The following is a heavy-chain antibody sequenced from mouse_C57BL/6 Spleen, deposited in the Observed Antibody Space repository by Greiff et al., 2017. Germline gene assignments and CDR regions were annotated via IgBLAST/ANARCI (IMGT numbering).Heavy chain of an antibody. Sequence: QVQLQQPGAELVRPGASVKLSCKASGYTFTDYYINWVKQRPGQGLEWIARIYPGSGNTYYNEKFKGKATLTAEKSSSTAYMQLSSLTSEDSAVYFCARGDGTLRGFAYWGQGTLVTVSA. D-gene: IGHD2-1*01. CDR1: GYTFTDYY. CDR3: ARGDGTLRGFAY. J-gene: IGHJ3*01. CDR2: IYPGSGNT. V-gene: IGHV1-76*01.